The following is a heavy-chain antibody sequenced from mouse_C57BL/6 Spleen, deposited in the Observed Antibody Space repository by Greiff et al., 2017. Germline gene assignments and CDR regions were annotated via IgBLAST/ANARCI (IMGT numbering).Heavy chain of an antibody. CDR3: ARSEDYDWFAY. V-gene: IGHV1-52*01. D-gene: IGHD2-4*01. CDR1: GYTFTSYW. CDR2: IDPSDSET. Sequence: VQLQQPGAELVRPGSSVKLSCKASGYTFTSYWMHWVKQRPIQGLEWIGNIDPSDSETHYNQKFKDKATLTVDKSSSTAYMQLSSLTSEDSAVYYCARSEDYDWFAYWGQGTLVTVSA. J-gene: IGHJ3*01.